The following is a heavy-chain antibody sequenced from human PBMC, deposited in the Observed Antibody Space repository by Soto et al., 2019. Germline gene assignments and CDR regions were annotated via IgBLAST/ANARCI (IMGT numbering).Heavy chain of an antibody. V-gene: IGHV4-30-4*01. Sequence: QVQLQESGPGLVKPSQTLSLTCTVSGGSISSGDYYWSWIRQPPGKGLEWIGYIYYSGSTYYNPSLQSRVTISVDTSKNQFSLKLSSVTAADTAVYYCARGPNIVLVPAAIGWFDPWGQGTLVTVSS. CDR3: ARGPNIVLVPAAIGWFDP. CDR1: GGSISSGDYY. J-gene: IGHJ5*02. CDR2: IYYSGST. D-gene: IGHD2-2*01.